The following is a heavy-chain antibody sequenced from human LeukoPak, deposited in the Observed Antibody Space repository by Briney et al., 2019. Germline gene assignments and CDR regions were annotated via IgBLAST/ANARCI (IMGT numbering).Heavy chain of an antibody. V-gene: IGHV3-23*01. D-gene: IGHD1-26*01. CDR1: GFTFSIYA. CDR2: VSGDGGIT. Sequence: PGGSLRLSCAASGFTFSIYAMGWVRQARGEGRECVSTVSGDGGITYYADSVEGRLTISRDNSKYTLYLQMNSLKTEDTAVYYGAKLTRDSGSYLHYYFDYCGQGTLVTVSS. J-gene: IGHJ4*02. CDR3: AKLTRDSGSYLHYYFDY.